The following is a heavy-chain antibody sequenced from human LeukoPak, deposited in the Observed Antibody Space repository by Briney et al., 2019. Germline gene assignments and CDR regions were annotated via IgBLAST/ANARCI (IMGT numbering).Heavy chain of an antibody. CDR3: ARETPSRIYCGGDCYSGYFDY. D-gene: IGHD2-21*02. Sequence: NTSETLSLTCTVSGGSIGSYYWSWIRQPPGKGLEWIGYIHYSGSTNYNPSLKSRVTISVDTSKNQFSLKLSSVTAADTAVYYCARETPSRIYCGGDCYSGYFDYWGQGTLVTVS. CDR2: IHYSGST. CDR1: GGSIGSYY. V-gene: IGHV4-59*01. J-gene: IGHJ4*02.